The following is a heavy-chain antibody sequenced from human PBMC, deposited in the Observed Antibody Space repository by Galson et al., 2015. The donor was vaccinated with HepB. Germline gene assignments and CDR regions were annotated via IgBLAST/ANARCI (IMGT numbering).Heavy chain of an antibody. J-gene: IGHJ6*03. CDR3: AKGPQPYYFYYSMDV. Sequence: SLRLSCAASGFIFNDFAMHWVRQAPGKGLGWVSGISWNSDDVGYADSVKGRFTNSRDNAKNSLYLQMNSLRPEDTALYYCAKGPQPYYFYYSMDVWGKGTTVTVSS. D-gene: IGHD6-13*01. CDR2: ISWNSDDV. CDR1: GFIFNDFA. V-gene: IGHV3-9*01.